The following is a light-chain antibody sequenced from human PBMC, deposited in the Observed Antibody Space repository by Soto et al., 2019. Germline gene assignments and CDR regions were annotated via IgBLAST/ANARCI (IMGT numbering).Light chain of an antibody. CDR3: ATWDDTLNEV. Sequence: QSVLTQPPSASGTPGQRVTISCSGSNSNIGGNTVNWFQQLPGAAPKLLIYSNNQRPSGVPDRFSGSKSGTSASLAISGLQSEDEADYYCATWDDTLNEVFGTGTKVTVL. CDR1: NSNIGGNT. V-gene: IGLV1-44*01. CDR2: SNN. J-gene: IGLJ1*01.